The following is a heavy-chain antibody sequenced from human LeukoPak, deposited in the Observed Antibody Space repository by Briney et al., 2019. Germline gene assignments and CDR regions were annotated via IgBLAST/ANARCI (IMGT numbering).Heavy chain of an antibody. D-gene: IGHD2-15*01. CDR2: MNPNSGNT. J-gene: IGHJ4*02. CDR3: ARGRLYCSGGSCYSVY. V-gene: IGHV1-8*02. Sequence: ASVKVSCKASGYTFTSYDINWVRQATGQGLEWMGWMNPNSGNTGYAQKFQGRVTMTRNTSISTAYMELSSLRSEDTAVYYCARGRLYCSGGSCYSVYWGQGTLVTVSS. CDR1: GYTFTSYD.